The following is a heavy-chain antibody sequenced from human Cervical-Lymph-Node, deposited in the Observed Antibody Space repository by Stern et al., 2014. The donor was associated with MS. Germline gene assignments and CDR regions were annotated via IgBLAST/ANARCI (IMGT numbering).Heavy chain of an antibody. CDR2: KGTAGDT. V-gene: IGHV3-13*01. Sequence: VQLVQSGGGLVQPGGSLRLSCAASGFTFSNYAMHWVRQAIGKGLEWGSVKGTAGDTYYPGSLKGRLTSSRETVKKSPYLQMDSRRVGDSAVYYCARAPRMGIAVSGRAFDIWGQGTMVTVSS. J-gene: IGHJ3*02. CDR3: ARAPRMGIAVSGRAFDI. D-gene: IGHD6-19*01. CDR1: GFTFSNYA.